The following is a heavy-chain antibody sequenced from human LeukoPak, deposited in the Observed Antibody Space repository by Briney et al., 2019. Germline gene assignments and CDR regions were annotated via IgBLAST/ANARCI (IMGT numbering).Heavy chain of an antibody. J-gene: IGHJ1*01. CDR2: ISGSGSTI. CDR1: GLTASRHY. Sequence: PGGSLRLSCAASGLTASRHYMTWVRQAPGKGLEWVSYISGSGSTIHYADSVKGRFTISRDNAKNSLFLQMNSLRDEDTAIYYCARVGSAWLEYFHHWGQGTLVTVSS. CDR3: ARVGSAWLEYFHH. V-gene: IGHV3-48*03. D-gene: IGHD6-19*01.